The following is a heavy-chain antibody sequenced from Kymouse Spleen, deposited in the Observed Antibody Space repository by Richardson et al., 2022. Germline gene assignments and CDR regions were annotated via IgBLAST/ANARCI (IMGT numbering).Heavy chain of an antibody. J-gene: IGHJ6*02. Sequence: EVQLVESGGGLVQPGGSLRLSCAASGFTFSDHYMDWVRQAPGKGLEWVGRTRNKANSYTTEYAASVKGRFTISRDDSKNSLYLQMNSLKTEDTAVYYCARVGATQAGMDVWGQGTTVTVSS. CDR2: TRNKANSYTT. V-gene: IGHV3-72*01. D-gene: IGHD1-26*01. CDR1: GFTFSDHY. CDR3: ARVGATQAGMDV.